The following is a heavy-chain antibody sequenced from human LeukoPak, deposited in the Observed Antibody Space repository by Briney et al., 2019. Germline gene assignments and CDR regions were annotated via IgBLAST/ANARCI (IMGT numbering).Heavy chain of an antibody. Sequence: GGSLRLSCAASGFTFDDYAIHWVRQAPGKGLEWVSLISGDGDSTYYATSVKGRFAISRDNSKSSLYLQMNSLRIEDTALYFCAKGSGIAVAGYFDYWGHGTLVTVSS. CDR1: GFTFDDYA. CDR3: AKGSGIAVAGYFDY. J-gene: IGHJ4*01. D-gene: IGHD6-19*01. V-gene: IGHV3-43*02. CDR2: ISGDGDST.